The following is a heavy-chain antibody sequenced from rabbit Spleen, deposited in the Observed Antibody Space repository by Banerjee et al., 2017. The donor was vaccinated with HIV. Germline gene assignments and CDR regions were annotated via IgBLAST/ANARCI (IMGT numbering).Heavy chain of an antibody. V-gene: IGHV1S40*01. J-gene: IGHJ4*01. CDR1: GFVLSNSYY. D-gene: IGHD2-1*01. CDR2: IYTGGSDVA. Sequence: SLEESGGDLVKPGASLTLSCTASGFVLSNSYYMCWVRQAPGKGLEWIGCIYTGGSDVAYYANWAKGRFTISRTSSTTVTLQMTSLTAADTATYFCARVNFGDYGFDLWGQGTLVTVS. CDR3: ARVNFGDYGFDL.